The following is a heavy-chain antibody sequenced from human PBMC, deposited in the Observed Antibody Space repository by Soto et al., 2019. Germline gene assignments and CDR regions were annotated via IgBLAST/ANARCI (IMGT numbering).Heavy chain of an antibody. CDR1: GFTFSSYA. Sequence: GGSLRLSCAASGFTFSSYAMHWVRQAPGKGLEWVAVISYDGSNKYYADSVKGRFTISRDNSKNTLYLQMNSLRAEDTAVYYCARDGAGVPNYYFFGMDVWGQGTTVTVSS. CDR3: ARDGAGVPNYYFFGMDV. V-gene: IGHV3-30-3*01. CDR2: ISYDGSNK. J-gene: IGHJ6*02. D-gene: IGHD1-26*01.